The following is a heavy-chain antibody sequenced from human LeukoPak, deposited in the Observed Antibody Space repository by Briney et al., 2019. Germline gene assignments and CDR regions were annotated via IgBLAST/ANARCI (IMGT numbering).Heavy chain of an antibody. V-gene: IGHV3-30*02. CDR3: VRDITHYYASSGDDSFDI. J-gene: IGHJ3*02. Sequence: GGSLRLSCAASGFTFTSYVMHWVRQAPGKGLEWVGFIRDDGSNKYYADSVKGRFTISRDNSRNTMYLQLNSLIAEDKAVYYCVRDITHYYASSGDDSFDIGSEGTMVTVP. D-gene: IGHD3-22*01. CDR2: IRDDGSNK. CDR1: GFTFTSYV.